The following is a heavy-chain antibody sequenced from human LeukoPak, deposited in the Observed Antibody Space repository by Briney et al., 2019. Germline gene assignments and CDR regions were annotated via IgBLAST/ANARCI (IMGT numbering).Heavy chain of an antibody. Sequence: PGGSLRLSCAASGFTFSSYAMSGVRQAPGKGREWVSALSGSGGSTYYAASVKGRFTISRDNSKKTLYLQMSSLRAEDTAVYYCAKDLSYGMDVWGQGTTVTVSS. CDR1: GFTFSSYA. J-gene: IGHJ6*02. CDR2: LSGSGGST. D-gene: IGHD2/OR15-2a*01. V-gene: IGHV3-23*01. CDR3: AKDLSYGMDV.